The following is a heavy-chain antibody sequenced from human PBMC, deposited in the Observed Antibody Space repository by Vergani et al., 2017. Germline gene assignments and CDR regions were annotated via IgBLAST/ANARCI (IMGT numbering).Heavy chain of an antibody. Sequence: QVTLKESGPVLVKPTETLALTCTVSGFSLSNAGMGVSWIRQPPGKALEWLAHIFSNDEKSYSTSLKSRLTISKDTSKSQVVLTMTNMDPVDTATYYCARGRYSGYDDAFDMWGQGTMVTVSS. CDR2: IFSNDEK. V-gene: IGHV2-26*01. D-gene: IGHD5-12*01. CDR3: ARGRYSGYDDAFDM. CDR1: GFSLSNAGMG. J-gene: IGHJ3*02.